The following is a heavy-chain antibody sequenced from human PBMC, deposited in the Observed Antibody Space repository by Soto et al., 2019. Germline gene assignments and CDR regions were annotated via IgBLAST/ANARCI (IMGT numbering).Heavy chain of an antibody. D-gene: IGHD1-1*01. V-gene: IGHV1-18*04. CDR2: ISAYNGNT. CDR3: ARGGDWNDHALWDYYYGMDV. CDR1: GYTFTCYG. Sequence: GASVKVSCKASGYTFTCYGISWVRQAPGQGLEWMGWISAYNGNTNYAQKLQGRVTMTTDTSTSTAYMELRSLRSDDTAVYYCARGGDWNDHALWDYYYGMDVWGQGTTVTVSS. J-gene: IGHJ6*02.